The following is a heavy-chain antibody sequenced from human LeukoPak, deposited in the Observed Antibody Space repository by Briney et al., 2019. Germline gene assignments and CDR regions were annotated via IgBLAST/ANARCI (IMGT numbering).Heavy chain of an antibody. CDR1: GFSVSNTY. CDR3: ARSAARLRYYYAMDV. CDR2: IYSGDSGVST. V-gene: IGHV3-53*04. J-gene: IGHJ6*02. Sequence: GGSLRLSCAASGFSVSNTYMSWVRQAPGKGLEWVSVIYSGDSGVSTYYADSVKGRFTISRHNSKDTLYLQMSSLRAEDTAVYFCARSAARLRYYYAMDVWGQGTTVTVCS. D-gene: IGHD6-6*01.